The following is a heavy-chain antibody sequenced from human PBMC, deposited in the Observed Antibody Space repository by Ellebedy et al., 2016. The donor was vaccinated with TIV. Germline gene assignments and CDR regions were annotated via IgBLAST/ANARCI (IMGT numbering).Heavy chain of an antibody. Sequence: MPSETLSLTCTVSGGSIISGTNHWGWIRQPPGKGLEWIGLIHYSGNTHYNPSLKSRVTISVDTSKNQLSLRLSSVTAADTAVYYCARDGAGRWDYWGPGTLVTVSS. CDR3: ARDGAGRWDY. CDR2: IHYSGNT. CDR1: GGSIISGTNH. D-gene: IGHD4-23*01. J-gene: IGHJ4*02. V-gene: IGHV4-39*07.